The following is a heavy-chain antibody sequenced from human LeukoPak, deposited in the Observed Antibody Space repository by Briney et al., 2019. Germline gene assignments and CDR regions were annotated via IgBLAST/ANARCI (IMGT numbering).Heavy chain of an antibody. J-gene: IGHJ4*02. D-gene: IGHD6-13*01. V-gene: IGHV4-61*02. CDR2: IYTSGST. Sequence: SQTPSLTCTVSGGSISSGSYYWSWIRQPAGKGLEWIGRIYTSGSTNYNPSLKSRVTISVDTSKNQFSLKLSSVTAADTAVYYCAREFSSWYTFDYWGQGTLVTVSS. CDR1: GGSISSGSYY. CDR3: AREFSSWYTFDY.